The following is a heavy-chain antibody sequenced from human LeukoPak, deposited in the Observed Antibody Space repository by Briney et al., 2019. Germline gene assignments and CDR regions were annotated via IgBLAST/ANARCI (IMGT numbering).Heavy chain of an antibody. V-gene: IGHV4-59*01. CDR2: IYYSGNT. J-gene: IGHJ3*02. CDR1: GDSIGSYS. CDR3: ARDFYDTSTYYYVDAFDI. Sequence: SETLSLTCTVSGDSIGSYSWNWIRQPPGKGLEWIGYIYYSGNTNYNPSLKSRVTISVDTSKNQFSLKLSSVTAADTAVYYCARDFYDTSTYYYVDAFDIWGQGAMVTVSS. D-gene: IGHD3-22*01.